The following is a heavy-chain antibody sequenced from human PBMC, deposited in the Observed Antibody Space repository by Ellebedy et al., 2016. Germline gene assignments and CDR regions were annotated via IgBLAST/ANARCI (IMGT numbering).Heavy chain of an antibody. D-gene: IGHD3-10*01. CDR3: TTDPYYGSGHYYYYYGMDV. Sequence: GGSLRLXXAASGFTFSNAWMSWVRQAPGKGLEWVGRIKSKTDGGTTDYAAPVKGRFTISRDDSKNTLYLQMNSLKTEDTAVYYCTTDPYYGSGHYYYYYGMDVWGQGTTVTVSS. CDR2: IKSKTDGGTT. J-gene: IGHJ6*02. V-gene: IGHV3-15*01. CDR1: GFTFSNAW.